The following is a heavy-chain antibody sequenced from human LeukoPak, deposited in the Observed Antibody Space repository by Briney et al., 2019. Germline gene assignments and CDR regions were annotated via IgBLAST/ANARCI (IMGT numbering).Heavy chain of an antibody. J-gene: IGHJ4*02. CDR2: ISAYNGNT. CDR3: ARDKDDYSSGSYFDY. CDR1: GYTFTSYG. V-gene: IGHV1-18*01. D-gene: IGHD6-19*01. Sequence: ASVKVSCKASGYTFTSYGISWVRQAPGQGLEWMGWISAYNGNTNYAQKLQGRVTMTTDTSTSTACMELRSLRSDDTAVYYCARDKDDYSSGSYFDYWGQGTLVTVSS.